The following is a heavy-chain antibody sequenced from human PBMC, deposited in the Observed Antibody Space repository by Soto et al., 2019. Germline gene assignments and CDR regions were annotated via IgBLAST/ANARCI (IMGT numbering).Heavy chain of an antibody. CDR2: IYPGDSDT. CDR1: EDSFTGYS. CDR3: ASRVDYCMDV. J-gene: IGHJ6*02. V-gene: IGHV5-51*01. Sequence: GESLKISCKGSEDSFTGYSIGSVRQMPGKSLEWMGIIYPGDSDTRYSPSFQGQVTISADKSISTAYLQWSSLKALDTAMYYCASRVDYCMDVWGQGTTVTVSS. D-gene: IGHD2-15*01.